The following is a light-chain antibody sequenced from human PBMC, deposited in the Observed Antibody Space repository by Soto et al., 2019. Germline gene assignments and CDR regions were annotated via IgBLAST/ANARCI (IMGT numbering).Light chain of an antibody. Sequence: QSVLTQPASVSGSPGQSITISCTGTSSDIGGYNFVSWYQQHPGSAPQLIIYEVNNRPSGVSNRFSGSKFENTATLTISGVQAADDAYYYCVSYTSSTSPVFGGGTTLTVL. CDR2: EVN. J-gene: IGLJ3*02. CDR1: SSDIGGYNF. CDR3: VSYTSSTSPV. V-gene: IGLV2-14*01.